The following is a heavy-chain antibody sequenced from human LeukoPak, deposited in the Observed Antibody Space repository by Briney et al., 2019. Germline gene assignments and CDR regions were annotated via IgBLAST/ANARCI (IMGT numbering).Heavy chain of an antibody. CDR1: GYTFTGYY. CDR3: ARGIAVAGTAKDY. Sequence: ASVKVSCKASGYTFTGYYMHWVRQAPGQGLEWMGRINPNSGGTNYAQKFQGRVTMTRDTSISTAYMEPSRLRSDDTAVYYCARGIAVAGTAKDYWGQGTLVTVSS. CDR2: INPNSGGT. J-gene: IGHJ4*02. V-gene: IGHV1-2*06. D-gene: IGHD6-19*01.